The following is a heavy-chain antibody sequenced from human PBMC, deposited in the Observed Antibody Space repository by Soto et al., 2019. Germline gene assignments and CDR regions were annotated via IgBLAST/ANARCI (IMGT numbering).Heavy chain of an antibody. D-gene: IGHD3-10*01. CDR2: INPYSGHT. Sequence: VQLEQSGPEVKKPGASVKVSCKTSGYTFTRFGITWVRQAPGQGLEWMGWINPYSGHTNYAQKMQDRVAVTADTSTTTVSLDLRRLRDDDTAVYYCARDSRRGDIGIGDHWGQGTLVIVSS. CDR1: GYTFTRFG. V-gene: IGHV1-18*01. J-gene: IGHJ4*02. CDR3: ARDSRRGDIGIGDH.